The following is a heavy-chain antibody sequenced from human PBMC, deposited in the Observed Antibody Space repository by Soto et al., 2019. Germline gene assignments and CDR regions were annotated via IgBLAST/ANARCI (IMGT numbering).Heavy chain of an antibody. CDR2: SSGSGGST. CDR3: AERATYYFDY. J-gene: IGHJ4*02. Sequence: EVQMLESGGGLVQPGGSLRLSCAASGFTFSSYAMSWVRQAPGQGLEWVSTSSGSGGSTYYADSVKGRFTISRNNSKNSLYLQMNSLRAEDTAVYYCAERATYYFDYWGQGTLVTVSS. V-gene: IGHV3-23*01. CDR1: GFTFSSYA.